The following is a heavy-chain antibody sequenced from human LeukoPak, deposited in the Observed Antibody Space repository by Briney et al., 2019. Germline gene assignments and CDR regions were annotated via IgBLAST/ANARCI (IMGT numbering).Heavy chain of an antibody. CDR2: IYYSGST. V-gene: IGHV4-59*08. CDR1: GGSISSYY. Sequence: SETLSLTCTVSGGSISSYYWTWIRQPPGKGLEWIGFIYYSGSTNYNPSLKSRVTMSVDTSKNQFSLKLSSVTAADTAVYYCARLGFGFGLTRWGQGTLVTVSS. D-gene: IGHD3-10*01. CDR3: ARLGFGFGLTR. J-gene: IGHJ4*02.